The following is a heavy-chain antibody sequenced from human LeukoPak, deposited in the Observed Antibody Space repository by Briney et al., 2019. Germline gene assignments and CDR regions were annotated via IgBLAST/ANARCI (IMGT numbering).Heavy chain of an antibody. Sequence: GGSLRLSCAASGFTFSSYDMSWVRQAPGKGLEWVSVISGSGGNTYYADSVRGRFTISRDNSKNTLYLQMNSLGAEDTAVYYCARVSYYDSSGYYFLSYVDYWGQGTLVTVSS. CDR1: GFTFSSYD. J-gene: IGHJ4*02. V-gene: IGHV3-23*01. CDR3: ARVSYYDSSGYYFLSYVDY. CDR2: ISGSGGNT. D-gene: IGHD3-22*01.